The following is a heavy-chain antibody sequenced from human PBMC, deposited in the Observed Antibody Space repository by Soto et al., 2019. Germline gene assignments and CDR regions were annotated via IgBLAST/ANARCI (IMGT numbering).Heavy chain of an antibody. Sequence: SLGLGCAACGVRVRSYAMDGERKAPGKGLEWVAVISYDGSNKYYADSAKGRFTISRDNSKNTLYLQMNSLRAEDTAVYYCARSIAARPDVSDYWGQGTLVTVSS. J-gene: IGHJ4*02. CDR1: GVRVRSYA. D-gene: IGHD6-6*01. CDR3: ARSIAARPDVSDY. V-gene: IGHV3-30-3*01. CDR2: ISYDGSNK.